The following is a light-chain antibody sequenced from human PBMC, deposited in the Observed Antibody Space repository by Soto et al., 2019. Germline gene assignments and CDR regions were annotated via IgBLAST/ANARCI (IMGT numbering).Light chain of an antibody. CDR1: TSNIGNHY. CDR2: DVG. V-gene: IGLV1-51*01. CDR3: SSYTAFTTYV. Sequence: QSVLTQPPSVSAAPGQQVTISCSGSTSNIGNHYVSWYQQLPGRAPKLLIYDVGARPSGISDRFSGSKSGNTASLTISGLQAEDEADYYCSSYTAFTTYVFGSGTKLTVL. J-gene: IGLJ1*01.